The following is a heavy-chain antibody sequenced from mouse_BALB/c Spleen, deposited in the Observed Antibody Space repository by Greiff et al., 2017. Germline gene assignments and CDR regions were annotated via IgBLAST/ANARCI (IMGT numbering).Heavy chain of an antibody. Sequence: QVQLQQSGAELAKPGASVKMSCKASGYTFTSYWMHWVKQRPGQGLEWIGYINPSTGYTEYNQKFKDKATLTADKSSSTAYMQLSSLTSEDSAVYYCARRGITTVSDYWGQGTTLTVSS. D-gene: IGHD1-1*01. CDR2: INPSTGYT. V-gene: IGHV1-7*01. J-gene: IGHJ2*01. CDR1: GYTFTSYW. CDR3: ARRGITTVSDY.